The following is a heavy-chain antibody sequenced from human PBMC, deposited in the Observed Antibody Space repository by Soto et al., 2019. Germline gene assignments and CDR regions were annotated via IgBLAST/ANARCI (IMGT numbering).Heavy chain of an antibody. CDR2: INDSGST. CDR1: GGSFSGYY. Sequence: SETLSLTCAVYGGSFSGYYHWTWIRQPPGKGLEWIGEINDSGSTDYNPSLESRVTISADTPKNHFSLKLRSVTAADTAVYYCARAPYDNIWGSYRYIDFWGQGALVTVSS. D-gene: IGHD3-16*02. J-gene: IGHJ4*02. V-gene: IGHV4-34*01. CDR3: ARAPYDNIWGSYRYIDF.